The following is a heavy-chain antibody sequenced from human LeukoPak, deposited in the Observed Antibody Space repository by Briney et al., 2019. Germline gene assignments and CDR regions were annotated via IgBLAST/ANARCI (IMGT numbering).Heavy chain of an antibody. CDR3: AKDGVASGYSRDYFQH. D-gene: IGHD3-22*01. CDR2: IIGSGSST. Sequence: GGSLRLSCAASGISFSSYAMSWVRQAPGKGLEWVLSIIGSGSSTYYADSVKGRFTISRDNSKNTLYLQMNSLRVEDTAVYYCAKDGVASGYSRDYFQHWGQGTLVTVSS. CDR1: GISFSSYA. J-gene: IGHJ1*01. V-gene: IGHV3-23*01.